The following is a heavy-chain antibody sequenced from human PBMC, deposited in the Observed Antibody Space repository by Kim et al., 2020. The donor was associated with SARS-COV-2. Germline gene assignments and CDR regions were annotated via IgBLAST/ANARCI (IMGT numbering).Heavy chain of an antibody. Sequence: GGSLRLSCAASGFTFSSYEMNWVRQAPGKGLEWVSYISSSGSTIYYADSVKGRFTISRDNAKNSLYLQMNSLRAEDTAVYYCARDPPADETLYYFDYWGQGTLVTVSS. CDR3: ARDPPADETLYYFDY. V-gene: IGHV3-48*03. J-gene: IGHJ4*02. CDR2: ISSSGSTI. CDR1: GFTFSSYE. D-gene: IGHD6-13*01.